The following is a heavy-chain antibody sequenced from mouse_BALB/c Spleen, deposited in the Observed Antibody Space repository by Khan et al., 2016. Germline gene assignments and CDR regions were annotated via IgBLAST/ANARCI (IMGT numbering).Heavy chain of an antibody. V-gene: IGHV1-87*01. CDR1: GYTFTSYW. CDR2: IYPGDGDT. Sequence: VQLQQSGAELARPGASVKLSCKASGYTFTSYWMQWVKQRPGQGLEWIGAIYPGDGDTRYPQKFKGKATLTADKSSSTAYMQLSSLASEDSAVYYVAEGGDYSRYYAMDYWGQGTSVTVSS. CDR3: AEGGDYSRYYAMDY. D-gene: IGHD1-1*01. J-gene: IGHJ4*01.